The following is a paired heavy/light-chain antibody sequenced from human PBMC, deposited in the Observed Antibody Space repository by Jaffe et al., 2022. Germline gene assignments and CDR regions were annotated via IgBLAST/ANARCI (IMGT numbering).Light chain of an antibody. CDR1: QSVLYSSNNKNY. Sequence: DIVMTQSPDSLAVSLGERATINCRSSQSVLYSSNNKNYLAWYQQKPGQPPKLLIYWASTRESGVPDRFSGSGSGTDFTLTISSLQAEDVAVYYCQQYYSSPFTFGPGTKVDIK. V-gene: IGKV4-1*01. J-gene: IGKJ3*01. CDR3: QQYYSSPFT. CDR2: WAS.
Heavy chain of an antibody. CDR1: GYTFTGHH. J-gene: IGHJ5*02. D-gene: IGHD3-9*01. CDR3: ARGAEYDALTGHWPGYNWFDP. Sequence: QLQLVQSGAEVKKPGASVKVSCKASGYTFTGHHIHWVRQAPGQGLEWMGWINPNTGGTSYAQKFQGRVTVTRDTSSSTAYMELNSLTSVDTAVYYCARGAEYDALTGHWPGYNWFDPWGQGTLVTVSS. CDR2: INPNTGGT. V-gene: IGHV1-2*02.